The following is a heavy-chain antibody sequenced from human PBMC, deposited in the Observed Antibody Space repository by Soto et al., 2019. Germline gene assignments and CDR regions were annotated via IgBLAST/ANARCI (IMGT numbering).Heavy chain of an antibody. Sequence: PSETLSLTCTVSGASITGSSYWSWIRQPAGKGLEWIGRFSLSGTTNYNPSLRSRVTMSADVSKNQFSLRLTSVTAADTDLYYCARGMTPPGAPAWYYFDSWGQGTLLTVSS. CDR2: FSLSGTT. V-gene: IGHV4-4*07. D-gene: IGHD2-8*02. CDR1: GASITGSSY. CDR3: ARGMTPPGAPAWYYFDS. J-gene: IGHJ4*02.